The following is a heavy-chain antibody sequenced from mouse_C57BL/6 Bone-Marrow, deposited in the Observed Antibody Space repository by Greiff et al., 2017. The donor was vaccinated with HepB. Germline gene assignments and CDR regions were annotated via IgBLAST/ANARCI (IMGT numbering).Heavy chain of an antibody. CDR3: ARAYYSNYVPY. J-gene: IGHJ3*01. V-gene: IGHV1-50*01. D-gene: IGHD2-5*01. CDR2: IDPSDSYT. CDR1: GYTFTSYW. Sequence: QVQLKQPGAELVKPGASVKLSCKASGYTFTSYWMQWVKQRPGQGLEWIGEIDPSDSYTNYNQKFKGKATLTVDTSSSTAYMQLSSLTSEDSAVYYCARAYYSNYVPYWGQGTLVTVSA.